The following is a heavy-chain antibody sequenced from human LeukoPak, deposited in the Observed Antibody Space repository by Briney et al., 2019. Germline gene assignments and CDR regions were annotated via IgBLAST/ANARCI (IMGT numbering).Heavy chain of an antibody. Sequence: GASVKVSCKASGYTFTGYYMHWVRQAPGQGLEWMGWINPNSGGTNYAQRFQGRVTMTRDTSISTAYMELSRLRSDDTAVYYCARDRQNGEQWLIPFDYWGQGTLVTVSS. J-gene: IGHJ4*02. CDR3: ARDRQNGEQWLIPFDY. CDR1: GYTFTGYY. D-gene: IGHD6-19*01. V-gene: IGHV1-2*02. CDR2: INPNSGGT.